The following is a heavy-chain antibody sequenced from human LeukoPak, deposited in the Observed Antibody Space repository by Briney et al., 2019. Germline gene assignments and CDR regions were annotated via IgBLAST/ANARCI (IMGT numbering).Heavy chain of an antibody. J-gene: IGHJ2*01. D-gene: IGHD7-27*01. Sequence: GASVKVSCKAPGYTFTGHYLHWVRQAPGQGFEWLGWINPNSGGTNYAQNFQGRVTMTRDTSITTAYMELNSLRSDDTAVYYCAIHWGSGWYFDLWGRGTQVTVSS. CDR1: GYTFTGHY. V-gene: IGHV1-2*02. CDR2: INPNSGGT. CDR3: AIHWGSGWYFDL.